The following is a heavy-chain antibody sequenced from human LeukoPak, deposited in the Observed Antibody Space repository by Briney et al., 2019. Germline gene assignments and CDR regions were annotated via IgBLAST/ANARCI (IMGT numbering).Heavy chain of an antibody. V-gene: IGHV4-34*01. CDR2: INHSGST. Sequence: PSETLSLTCAVYGGSFSGYYWTWIRQPPGKGLEWIGEINHSGSTNYNPSLKSRVTISVDTSKNQFSLKLSSVTAADTAVYYCARIGVGATIHDYWGQGTLVTVSS. D-gene: IGHD1-26*01. CDR3: ARIGVGATIHDY. J-gene: IGHJ4*02. CDR1: GGSFSGYY.